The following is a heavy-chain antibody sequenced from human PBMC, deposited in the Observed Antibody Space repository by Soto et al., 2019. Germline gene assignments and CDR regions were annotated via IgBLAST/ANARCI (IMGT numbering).Heavy chain of an antibody. Sequence: QVQLVQSGAEVKKPGSSVKVSCKASGGTFSSYAISWVRQAPGQGLEWMGGIIPIFGTANYAQKFQGRVTITADESTSTAYMELSSLRSADTAVYYCARESYDYVWGSYRYINYWGQGTLVTVSS. J-gene: IGHJ4*02. D-gene: IGHD3-16*02. CDR1: GGTFSSYA. CDR2: IIPIFGTA. CDR3: ARESYDYVWGSYRYINY. V-gene: IGHV1-69*12.